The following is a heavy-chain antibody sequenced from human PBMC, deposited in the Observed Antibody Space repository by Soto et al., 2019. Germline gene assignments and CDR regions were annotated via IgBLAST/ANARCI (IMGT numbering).Heavy chain of an antibody. CDR1: GFIFNAYA. CDR2: IGGSGGNT. D-gene: IGHD4-4*01. J-gene: IGHJ4*02. V-gene: IGHV3-23*01. CDR3: ARVASDYINSLGN. Sequence: EVQLLESGGGIVQPGGSLRLSCAASGFIFNAYAMTWVRQAPGKGLEWVSAIGGSGGNTYYAASVKGRFTISRDNSRDTVDLQMNSLRAEDTAVYYCARVASDYINSLGNWGQGILVTVSS.